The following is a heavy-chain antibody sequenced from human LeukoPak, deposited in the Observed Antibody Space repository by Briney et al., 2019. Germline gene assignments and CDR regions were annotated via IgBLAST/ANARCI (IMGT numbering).Heavy chain of an antibody. J-gene: IGHJ6*02. CDR2: ISSNGGST. V-gene: IGHV3-64*04. D-gene: IGHD3-3*01. CDR1: GFTFKSYP. Sequence: GGSLRLSCSAAGFTFKSYPMHWVRQAPGKGLEFVSAISSNGGSTYYADSVKGRFTISRDNSKNTLYLQMNSLRAEDTAVYYCAKFDIWSGYAMDVWGQGTTVTVSS. CDR3: AKFDIWSGYAMDV.